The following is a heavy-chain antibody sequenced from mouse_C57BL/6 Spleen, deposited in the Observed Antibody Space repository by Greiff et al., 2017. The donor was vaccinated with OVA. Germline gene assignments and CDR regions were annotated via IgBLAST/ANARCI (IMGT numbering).Heavy chain of an antibody. Sequence: VQLQQSGAELVKPGASVKLSCKVSGYTFTDHTIHWVKQRPEQGLEWIGYIYPRDGSTAYNEQFKGKATLTADKSSSTAYMKLNSLTSEDSAVYFCTRGGDYVALAYWGQGTLVTVAA. CDR1: GYTFTDHT. J-gene: IGHJ3*01. D-gene: IGHD2-4*01. CDR2: IYPRDGST. CDR3: TRGGDYVALAY. V-gene: IGHV1-78*01.